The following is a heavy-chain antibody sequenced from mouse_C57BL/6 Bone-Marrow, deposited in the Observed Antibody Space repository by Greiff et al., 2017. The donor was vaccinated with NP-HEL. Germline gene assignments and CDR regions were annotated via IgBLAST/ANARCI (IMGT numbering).Heavy chain of an antibody. D-gene: IGHD1-1*01. CDR3: ARRRYYYGSRRAMDY. CDR2: INPGSGGT. V-gene: IGHV1-54*01. J-gene: IGHJ4*01. Sequence: QVQLQQSGAELVRPGTSVKVSCKASGYAFTNYLIEWVKQRPGQGLEWIGVINPGSGGTNYNEKFKGKATLTADKSSSTAYMQLSSLTSEDSAVYFCARRRYYYGSRRAMDYWGQGTSVTVSS. CDR1: GYAFTNYL.